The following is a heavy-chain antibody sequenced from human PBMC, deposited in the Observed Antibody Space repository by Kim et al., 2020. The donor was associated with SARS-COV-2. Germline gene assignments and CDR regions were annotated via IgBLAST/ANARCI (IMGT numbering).Heavy chain of an antibody. D-gene: IGHD7-27*01. CDR2: IRSKAKGQTT. J-gene: IGHJ4*02. CDR1: GFTFSDHF. CDR3: ARGELGNMKEGYFDC. V-gene: IGHV3-72*01. Sequence: GGSLRLSCAASGFTFSDHFMYWVRQTPEKGLEWVGRIRSKAKGQTTEYAASVRGRFTVSRDDSKNLLYLQMNSLKIEDTAVYYCARGELGNMKEGYFDCWGQGALVTVSS.